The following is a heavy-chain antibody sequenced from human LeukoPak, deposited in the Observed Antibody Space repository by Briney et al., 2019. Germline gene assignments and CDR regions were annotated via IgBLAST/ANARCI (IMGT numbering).Heavy chain of an antibody. CDR1: GYSFTSYW. CDR2: IYPGDSDT. V-gene: IGHV5-51*01. CDR3: VLNAHCSSTSCYIWFDP. J-gene: IGHJ5*02. D-gene: IGHD2-2*02. Sequence: GESLKISCKGSGYSFTSYWIGWVRQMPGKGLEWMGIIYPGDSDTRYSPSFQGQVTISADKSISTAYLQWSSLKASDTAMYYCVLNAHCSSTSCYIWFDPWGQGTLVTVSS.